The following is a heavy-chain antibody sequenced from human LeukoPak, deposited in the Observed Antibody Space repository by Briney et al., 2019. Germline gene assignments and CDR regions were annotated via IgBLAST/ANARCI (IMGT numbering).Heavy chain of an antibody. J-gene: IGHJ4*02. Sequence: PSETLSLTCIVPGGSISSLNLWSWLRQPPGKGLEWIGEMYLGGTTNFNPSLKSRVTILIDKSKNQLSLQLTSVTAADTAVYYCAGLEGRYSTDWFYFFDYWGQGALVTVSS. CDR2: MYLGGTT. CDR1: GGSISSLNL. D-gene: IGHD6-19*01. V-gene: IGHV4-4*02. CDR3: AGLEGRYSTDWFYFFDY.